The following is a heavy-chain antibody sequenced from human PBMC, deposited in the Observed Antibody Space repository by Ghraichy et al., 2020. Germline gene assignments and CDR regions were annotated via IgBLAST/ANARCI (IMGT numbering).Heavy chain of an antibody. J-gene: IGHJ5*02. Sequence: SETLSLTCTVSGGSVSSGSYYWSWIRQPPGKGLEWIGYIYYSGSTNYNPSLKSRVTISVDTSKNQFSLKLSSVTAADTAVYYCARVLDGYSWGWFDPWGQGTLVTVSS. CDR3: ARVLDGYSWGWFDP. D-gene: IGHD3-22*01. V-gene: IGHV4-61*01. CDR1: GGSVSSGSYY. CDR2: IYYSGST.